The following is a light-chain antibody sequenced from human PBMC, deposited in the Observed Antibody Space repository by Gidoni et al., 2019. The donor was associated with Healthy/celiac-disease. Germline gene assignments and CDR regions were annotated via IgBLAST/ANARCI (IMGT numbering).Light chain of an antibody. CDR1: QSISSW. CDR2: KAS. Sequence: DIQMTQSPSTLSASVGYRVTITCRASQSISSWLAWYQQKPGKAPKLLIYKASSLESGVPSRFSGSGSGKEFTLTISSLQPDDFATYYCKKYNSYPMYTFGQGTKLEIK. CDR3: KKYNSYPMYT. V-gene: IGKV1-5*03. J-gene: IGKJ2*01.